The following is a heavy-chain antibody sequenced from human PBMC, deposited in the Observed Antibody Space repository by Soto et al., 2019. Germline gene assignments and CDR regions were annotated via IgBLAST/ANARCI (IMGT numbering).Heavy chain of an antibody. V-gene: IGHV3-13*01. CDR3: ARGCRSSSGYHDRCGYGMDV. Sequence: GGSLRLSCAASGFTFSSYDMHWVRQATGKGLEWVSAIGTAGDTYYPGSVKGRFTISRENAKNSLYLQMNSLRAEDTAVYYCARGCRSSSGYHDRCGYGMDVWGQGTTVTVSS. CDR1: GFTFSSYD. CDR2: IGTAGDT. J-gene: IGHJ6*02. D-gene: IGHD3-22*01.